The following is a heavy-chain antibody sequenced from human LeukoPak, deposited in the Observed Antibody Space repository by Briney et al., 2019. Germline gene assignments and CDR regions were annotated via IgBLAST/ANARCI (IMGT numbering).Heavy chain of an antibody. Sequence: QAGGSLRLSCAASGFTFSSYWMSWVRQAPGKGLEWVANIKQDGSEKYYVDSVKGRFTISRDNAKYSLYLQMNSLRAEDTAVYYCARDYDYGGNSGVYWFDPWGQGTLVTVSS. V-gene: IGHV3-7*01. CDR1: GFTFSSYW. CDR3: ARDYDYGGNSGVYWFDP. CDR2: IKQDGSEK. J-gene: IGHJ5*02. D-gene: IGHD4-23*01.